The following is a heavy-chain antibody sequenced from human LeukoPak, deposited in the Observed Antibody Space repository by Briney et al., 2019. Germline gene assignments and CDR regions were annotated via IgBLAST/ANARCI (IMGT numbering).Heavy chain of an antibody. Sequence: GGSLRLSCAASGFTFSSYEMNWVRQAPGKGLEWVSYISSSGSTIYYADSVKGRFTISRDNAKNSLYLQMNSLRAEDTAVYYCAKSSDAMATGGDDAFDIWGQGTMVTVSS. J-gene: IGHJ3*02. CDR2: ISSSGSTI. D-gene: IGHD5-24*01. CDR3: AKSSDAMATGGDDAFDI. CDR1: GFTFSSYE. V-gene: IGHV3-48*03.